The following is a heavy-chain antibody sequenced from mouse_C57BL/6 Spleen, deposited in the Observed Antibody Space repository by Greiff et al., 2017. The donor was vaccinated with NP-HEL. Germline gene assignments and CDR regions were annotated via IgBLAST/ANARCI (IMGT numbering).Heavy chain of an antibody. D-gene: IGHD1-1*02. CDR2: IYPGSGNT. CDR3: ARAEVGFDY. J-gene: IGHJ2*01. Sequence: VQLQQSGPELVKPGASVKISCKASGYSFTSYYLHWVKQRPGQGLEWIGWIYPGSGNTKYNEKFKGKATLTADTSSSTAYMQLSSLTSEDSAVYYCARAEVGFDYWGQGTTLTVSS. CDR1: GYSFTSYY. V-gene: IGHV1-66*01.